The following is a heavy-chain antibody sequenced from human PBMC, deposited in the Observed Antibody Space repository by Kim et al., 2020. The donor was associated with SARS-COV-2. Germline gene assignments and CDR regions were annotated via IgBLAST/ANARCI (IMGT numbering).Heavy chain of an antibody. CDR2: IWYDGSNN. CDR3: VRGYCDTSTCYTGWTDFDY. CDR1: GFIFSSYG. D-gene: IGHD2-8*01. J-gene: IGHJ4*02. V-gene: IGHV3-33*08. Sequence: GGSLRLSCAPSGFIFSSYGMHWVRQAPGKGLEWVAIIWYDGSNNYYPDSVKGRFTFSRDNSKNTLYLQMNSLRAEDTAVYYCVRGYCDTSTCYTGWTDFDYWGRGTLVTVSS.